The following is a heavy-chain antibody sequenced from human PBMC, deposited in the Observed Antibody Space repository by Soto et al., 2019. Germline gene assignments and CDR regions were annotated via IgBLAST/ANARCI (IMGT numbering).Heavy chain of an antibody. J-gene: IGHJ5*02. CDR1: GFTCISYA. Sequence: PGGSLRLSCTASGFTCISYAMSWVRQATGKGLEWVSAISGSGGSTYYADSVKGRFTISRDNSKNTLYLQMNSLRAEDTAVYYCAKNPPSRRENWFDPWGQGTLVTVSS. V-gene: IGHV3-23*01. CDR3: AKNPPSRRENWFDP. CDR2: ISGSGGST.